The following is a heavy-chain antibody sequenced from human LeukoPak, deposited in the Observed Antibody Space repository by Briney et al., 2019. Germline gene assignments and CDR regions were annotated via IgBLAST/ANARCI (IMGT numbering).Heavy chain of an antibody. CDR3: ARVVYDSSGYYFDY. CDR2: IYHSGST. D-gene: IGHD3-22*01. V-gene: IGHV4-30-2*01. CDR1: GGSISSGGYS. J-gene: IGHJ4*02. Sequence: SETLSLTCAVSGGSISSGGYSWSWIRQPPGKGLEWIGYIYHSGSTYYNPSLKSRVTISVDRSKNQFSLKLSSVTAADTAVYYCARVVYDSSGYYFDYWGQGTLVTVCS.